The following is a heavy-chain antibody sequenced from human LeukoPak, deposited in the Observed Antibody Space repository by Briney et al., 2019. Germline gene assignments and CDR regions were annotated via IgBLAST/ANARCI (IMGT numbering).Heavy chain of an antibody. CDR1: GSSMSNHY. CDR3: AREEYSYGYAYY. J-gene: IGHJ4*02. V-gene: IGHV4-34*01. D-gene: IGHD5-18*01. Sequence: KPSETLSLTCTVSGSSMSNHYWSWIRQPPGKGLEWIGEINHSGSTNYNPSLKSRVTISVDTSKNQFSLKLSSVTAADTAVYYCAREEYSYGYAYYWGQGTLVTVSS. CDR2: INHSGST.